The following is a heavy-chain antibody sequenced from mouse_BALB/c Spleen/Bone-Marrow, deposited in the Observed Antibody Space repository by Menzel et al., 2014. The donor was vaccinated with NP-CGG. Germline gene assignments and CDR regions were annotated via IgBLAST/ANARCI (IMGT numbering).Heavy chain of an antibody. D-gene: IGHD1-1*01. CDR3: ASYYYGSAWFAY. CDR1: GFNIKDTY. J-gene: IGHJ3*01. V-gene: IGHV14-3*02. Sequence: EVQLMESGAELVKPGASVKLSCTASGFNIKDTYMHWVKQRPEQGLEWIGRIDPANGNTKYDPKFQGKATITADTSSNTAYLQLSSLTSEDTAVYYCASYYYGSAWFAYWGQGTLVTVSA. CDR2: IDPANGNT.